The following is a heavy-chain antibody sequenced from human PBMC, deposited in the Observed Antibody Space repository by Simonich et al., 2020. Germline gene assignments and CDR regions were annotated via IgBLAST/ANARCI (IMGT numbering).Heavy chain of an antibody. CDR2: ISSSSSYI. Sequence: EVQLVESGGGLVKPGGSLRLSCAASGFTFSSYSMNWVRQAPGKGLDWDQSISSSSSYIYYADSVKGRFTISRDNAKNSLYLQMNSLRAEDTAVYYCARDAAGDYWGQGTLVTVSS. CDR3: ARDAAGDY. V-gene: IGHV3-21*01. J-gene: IGHJ4*02. CDR1: GFTFSSYS. D-gene: IGHD6-13*01.